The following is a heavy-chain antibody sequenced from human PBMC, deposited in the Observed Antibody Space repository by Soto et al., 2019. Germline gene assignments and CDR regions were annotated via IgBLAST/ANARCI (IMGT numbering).Heavy chain of an antibody. Sequence: QVQLVQSGAEVKKPGASVKVSCKASGYTFTSYYMHWVRQAPGQGLEWMGIINPSGGGTRYAQKFQGRVTMTRDTSTSAVYMELSSLRAEDTAVYYCARESVYIVSTTRVSGGMDVWGQGTTVTVSS. J-gene: IGHJ6*02. CDR2: INPSGGGT. V-gene: IGHV1-46*01. D-gene: IGHD5-12*01. CDR3: ARESVYIVSTTRVSGGMDV. CDR1: GYTFTSYY.